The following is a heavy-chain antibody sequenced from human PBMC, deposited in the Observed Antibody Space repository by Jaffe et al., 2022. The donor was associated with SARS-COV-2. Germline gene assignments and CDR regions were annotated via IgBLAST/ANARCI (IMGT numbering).Heavy chain of an antibody. CDR1: GFAFSSYA. D-gene: IGHD5-12*01. Sequence: QVQLVESGGGVVQPGRSLRLSCAASGFAFSSYAMHWVRQAPGKGLEWVAAILYDGSNKFYADSVKGRFAISRDNSKNTLYLEMNSLRAEDTAVYYCASTDGVATPGYFDYWGQGNLVSVSS. CDR3: ASTDGVATPGYFDY. J-gene: IGHJ4*02. V-gene: IGHV3-30*09. CDR2: ILYDGSNK.